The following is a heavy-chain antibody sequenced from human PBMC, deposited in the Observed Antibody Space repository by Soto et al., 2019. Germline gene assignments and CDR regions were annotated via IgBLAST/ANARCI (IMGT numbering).Heavy chain of an antibody. CDR2: IYYSGST. J-gene: IGHJ5*02. V-gene: IGHV4-39*01. CDR1: GGSISSSSYY. CDR3: ARRVVVAATPAWFDP. D-gene: IGHD2-15*01. Sequence: QLQLQESGPGLVKPSETLSLTCTVSGGSISSSSYYWGWIRQPPGKGLEWIGRIYYSGSTYYNPSLKSRVTISVDTSKNQFSLKLSSVTAADTAVYYCARRVVVAATPAWFDPWGQGTLVTVSS.